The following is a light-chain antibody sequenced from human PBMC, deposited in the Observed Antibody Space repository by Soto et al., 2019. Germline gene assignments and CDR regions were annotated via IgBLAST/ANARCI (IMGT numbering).Light chain of an antibody. CDR1: SSNIGAGYD. V-gene: IGLV1-40*01. CDR2: GDN. J-gene: IGLJ2*01. CDR3: QSYDSSLSVV. Sequence: QSVLTQPPSVSGAPGQRVTISCTGSSSNIGAGYDVHWYQQLPGTAPKLLIYGDNNRPSGVPDRFSGSKSGTSASLAITGLQADDEADYYCQSYDSSLSVVFGGGTKLTV.